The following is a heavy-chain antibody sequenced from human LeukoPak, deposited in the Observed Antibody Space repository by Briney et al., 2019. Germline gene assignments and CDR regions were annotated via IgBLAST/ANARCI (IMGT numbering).Heavy chain of an antibody. J-gene: IGHJ5*02. CDR3: ARVLLWFGDSSRLSWFDP. CDR2: IYHSGST. V-gene: IGHV4-59*01. Sequence: PSETLSLTCRVSGGPISSYYWSWIRQPPGKGPEWIGYIYHSGSTKYNPSLKSRVTMSADTSKNQFSLKVTSVTAADTAVYYCARVLLWFGDSSRLSWFDPWGQGTLVTVSS. CDR1: GGPISSYY. D-gene: IGHD3-10*01.